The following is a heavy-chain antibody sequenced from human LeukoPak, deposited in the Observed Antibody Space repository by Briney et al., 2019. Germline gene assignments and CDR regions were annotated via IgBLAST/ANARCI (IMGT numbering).Heavy chain of an antibody. D-gene: IGHD3-16*01. J-gene: IGHJ6*02. CDR2: INTDGSST. Sequence: GGSLRLSCAASGFTFSSYWMHWVRQAPGKGLVWVSRINTDGSSTYYADSVKGRFTISRDNSKNTLYLQMNSLRAEDTAVYYCARESAEGDGGLYGMDVWGQGTTVTVSS. CDR1: GFTFSSYW. V-gene: IGHV3-74*01. CDR3: ARESAEGDGGLYGMDV.